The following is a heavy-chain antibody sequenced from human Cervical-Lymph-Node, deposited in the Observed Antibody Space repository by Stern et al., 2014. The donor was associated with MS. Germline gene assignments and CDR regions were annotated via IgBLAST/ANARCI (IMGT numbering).Heavy chain of an antibody. J-gene: IGHJ5*02. CDR3: TREMAARRFDP. V-gene: IGHV3-66*01. CDR1: GISVSSNY. CDR2: YYPGITT. Sequence: EVQLVESGGGLVQRGGSLRLSCAASGISVSSNYMTWVPQAPGKGLEWFSRYYPGITTDFADSVRGRFSVSRDNSKNTVYLEMNSLTPEDTAVYYCTREMAARRFDPWGQGTLVVVSS. D-gene: IGHD6-6*01.